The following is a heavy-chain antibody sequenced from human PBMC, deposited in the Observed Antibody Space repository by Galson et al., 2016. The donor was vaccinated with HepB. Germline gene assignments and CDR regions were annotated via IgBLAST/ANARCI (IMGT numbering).Heavy chain of an antibody. CDR3: ARKRAGAFDY. Sequence: SLRLSCAVSGLTFSNYAMTWVRQAPGKGLEWVSTIRDNGDRTSYADSVKGRFTISRDNSHNTVYLEMNNLRVEDSAVYYCARKRAGAFDYWGQGTLVTVSS. CDR1: GLTFSNYA. V-gene: IGHV3-23*01. J-gene: IGHJ4*02. CDR2: IRDNGDRT.